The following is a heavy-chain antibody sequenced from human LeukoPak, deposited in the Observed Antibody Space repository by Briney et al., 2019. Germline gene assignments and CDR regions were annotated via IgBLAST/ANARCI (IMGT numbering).Heavy chain of an antibody. D-gene: IGHD6-13*01. J-gene: IGHJ4*02. CDR2: IWYDGSNN. V-gene: IGHV3-33*06. CDR3: AKDRSSSWYNDLARYFDY. CDR1: GFTFSSYG. Sequence: PGGSLRLSCAASGFTFSSYGMHWVRQAPGKGLEWVAVIWYDGSNNYYADSVKGRFTISRDNSKNTLYLQMNSLRAEDTAVYYCAKDRSSSWYNDLARYFDYWGQGTLVTVSS.